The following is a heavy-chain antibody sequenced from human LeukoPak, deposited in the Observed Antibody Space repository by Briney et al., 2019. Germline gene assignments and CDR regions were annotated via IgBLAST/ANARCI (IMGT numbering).Heavy chain of an antibody. CDR3: ASPTGIGGRGRYPFQH. J-gene: IGHJ1*01. D-gene: IGHD1-26*01. V-gene: IGHV1-2*02. CDR1: GYTFTSYG. CDR2: INPNSGGT. Sequence: ASVKVSCKASGYTFTSYGISWVRQAPGQGLELMGWINPNSGGTNYAQEFQGRVTMTRDTSISTAYMELSRLGSGDTAVYYCASPTGIGGRGRYPFQHWGQGTLVTVSS.